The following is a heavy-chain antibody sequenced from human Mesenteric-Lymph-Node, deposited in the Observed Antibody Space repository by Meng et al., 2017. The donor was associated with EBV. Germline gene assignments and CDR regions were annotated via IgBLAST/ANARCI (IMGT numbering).Heavy chain of an antibody. V-gene: IGHV1-46*01. J-gene: IGHJ5*02. D-gene: IGHD3-22*01. CDR2: ISPWGGST. CDR1: GYTFTSYY. Sequence: QGHLAESGAEVQKPGASVKVSCNASGYTFTSYYMHWIRQAPEQGLGGMGHISPWGGSTYYAGKFQGRISMTADTSTNTVFMEFRSLRSEDTAVYYCARDWDYDSSGGWFDPWGQGTLVTVSS. CDR3: ARDWDYDSSGGWFDP.